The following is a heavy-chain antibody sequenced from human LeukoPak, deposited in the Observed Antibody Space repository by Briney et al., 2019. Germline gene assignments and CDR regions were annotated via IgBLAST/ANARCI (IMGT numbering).Heavy chain of an antibody. CDR2: ISYDGSNK. Sequence: HPGGSLRLSCAASGFTFSSYAMHWVRQAPGKGLEWVAVISYDGSNKYYADSVKGRFTISRDNSKNTLYLQMNSLRAEDTAVYYCAREDTGLSDAFDIWGQGTMVTVSS. D-gene: IGHD1-14*01. V-gene: IGHV3-30-3*01. CDR1: GFTFSSYA. CDR3: AREDTGLSDAFDI. J-gene: IGHJ3*02.